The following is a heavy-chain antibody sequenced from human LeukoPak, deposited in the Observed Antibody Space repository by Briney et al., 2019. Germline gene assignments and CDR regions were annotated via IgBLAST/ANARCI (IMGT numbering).Heavy chain of an antibody. J-gene: IGHJ4*02. CDR3: ATSSDTAMVFDY. CDR1: GFTFSSYW. Sequence: GRSLRLSCAAAGFTFSSYWMHWVRQAQGEGLVWVSRINRDGSSTSYADSVKGRFTISRDNAKHTLNLQMNSLRAEDTAVYYCATSSDTAMVFDYWGQGTLVTVSS. D-gene: IGHD5-18*01. CDR2: INRDGSST. V-gene: IGHV3-74*01.